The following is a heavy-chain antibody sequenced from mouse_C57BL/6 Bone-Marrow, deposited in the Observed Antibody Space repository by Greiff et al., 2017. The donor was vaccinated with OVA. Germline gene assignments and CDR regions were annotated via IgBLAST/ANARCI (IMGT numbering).Heavy chain of an antibody. CDR2: IDPSDSYT. CDR3: ARRGVWVYFDY. V-gene: IGHV1-69*01. J-gene: IGHJ2*01. Sequence: QVQLQQPGAELVMPGASVKLSCKASGYTFTSYWMHWVKQRPGQGLEWIGEIDPSDSYTNYNQKFKGKSTLTVDKSSSTAYMQLSSLTSEDSAVYYCARRGVWVYFDYWGQGTTLTVSS. CDR1: GYTFTSYW. D-gene: IGHD2-10*02.